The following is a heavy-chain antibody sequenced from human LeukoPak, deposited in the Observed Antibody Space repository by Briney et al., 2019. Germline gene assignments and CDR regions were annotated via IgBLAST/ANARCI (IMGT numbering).Heavy chain of an antibody. D-gene: IGHD3-10*01. J-gene: IGHJ3*02. CDR3: ARARSGPYGSGSLDAFDI. Sequence: GSLRLSCAASGFTFSSYGMHWVRQAPGKGLEWVAFIRYDGTNKYYADSVKGRFTISRDKSKNTLYLQMNSLRAEDTAVYYCARARSGPYGSGSLDAFDIWGQGTMVTVSS. CDR1: GFTFSSYG. CDR2: IRYDGTNK. V-gene: IGHV3-30*02.